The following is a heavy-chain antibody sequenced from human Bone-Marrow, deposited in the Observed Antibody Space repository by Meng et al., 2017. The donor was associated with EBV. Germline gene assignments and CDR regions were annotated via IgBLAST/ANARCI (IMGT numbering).Heavy chain of an antibody. CDR1: GGYISSSNL. V-gene: IGHV4-4*03. J-gene: IGHJ4*02. CDR3: ARIRVPAALDY. CDR2: IYHSGST. Sequence: AQLQVVGPGLVKPLGTPSLTCAVSGGYISSSNLWSWVRQPPGKGLEWIGEIYHSGSTNYNPSLKSRVTISVDKSKNQFSLKLSSVTAADTAVYYCARIRVPAALDYWGQGTLVTVSS. D-gene: IGHD2-2*01.